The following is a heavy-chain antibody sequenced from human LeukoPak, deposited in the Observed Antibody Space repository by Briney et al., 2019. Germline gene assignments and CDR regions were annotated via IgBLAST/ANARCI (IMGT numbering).Heavy chain of an antibody. J-gene: IGHJ3*02. Sequence: SQTLSLTCTVSGGSISSYYWSWIRQPPGKGLEWIGYIYYSGSTNYNPSLKSRVTISVDTSKNQFSLKLSSVTAADTAVYYCARDTDSSEGDDAFDIWGQGTMVTVSS. CDR3: ARDTDSSEGDDAFDI. CDR1: GGSISSYY. D-gene: IGHD3-22*01. CDR2: IYYSGST. V-gene: IGHV4-59*01.